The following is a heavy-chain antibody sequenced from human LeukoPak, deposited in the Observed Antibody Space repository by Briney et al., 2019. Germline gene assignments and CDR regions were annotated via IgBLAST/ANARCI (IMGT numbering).Heavy chain of an antibody. J-gene: IGHJ5*02. CDR1: NGSISSDTYF. CDR2: MSSSGIS. Sequence: SETLSLTCTVSNGSISSDTYFWSWIRQPAGKGLELIGRMSSSGISTYSPSRKSRATISIDTSRNQFSMNLNSVTAADTAVYYCAKGAGPPWFDPWGQGTLVTVSS. CDR3: AKGAGPPWFDP. V-gene: IGHV4-61*02. D-gene: IGHD6-19*01.